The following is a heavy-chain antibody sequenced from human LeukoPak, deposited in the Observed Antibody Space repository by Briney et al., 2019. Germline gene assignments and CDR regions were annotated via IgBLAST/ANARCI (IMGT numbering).Heavy chain of an antibody. V-gene: IGHV3-21*04. CDR2: ISSSDSYI. CDR1: GFTFSNAW. CDR3: AKAGYCSGGSCYYLNFDY. Sequence: GGSLRLSCAASGFTFSNAWMSWVRQAPGKGLEWVSSISSSDSYIYYADSVKGRFTISRDNSKNTLYLQMNSLRAEGTAVYYCAKAGYCSGGSCYYLNFDYWGQGTLVTVSS. D-gene: IGHD2-15*01. J-gene: IGHJ4*02.